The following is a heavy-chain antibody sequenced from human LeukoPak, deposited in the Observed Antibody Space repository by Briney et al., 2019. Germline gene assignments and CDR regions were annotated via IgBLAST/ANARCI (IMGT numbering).Heavy chain of an antibody. D-gene: IGHD3-22*01. J-gene: IGHJ6*02. Sequence: GGSLRLSCAASAFTFNSYWMSWVRQAPGKGLEWVANIKQDGSEKYYVDSVKGRFTISRDNAKNSLYLQMNSLRVEDTAVYYCARDTTSGYYDSSGYSLYYYYGMDVWGQGTTVTVSS. CDR2: IKQDGSEK. CDR3: ARDTTSGYYDSSGYSLYYYYGMDV. V-gene: IGHV3-7*01. CDR1: AFTFNSYW.